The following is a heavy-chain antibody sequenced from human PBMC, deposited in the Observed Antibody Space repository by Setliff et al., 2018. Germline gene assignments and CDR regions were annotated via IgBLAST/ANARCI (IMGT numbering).Heavy chain of an antibody. V-gene: IGHV4-4*07. CDR1: GDP. CDR2: IYISGST. CDR3: ARDHLIRSRISMSYWSDI. Sequence: PSETLSLTCTVSGDPWSWIRQPAGKGLEWIGRIYISGSTNFNPSLKSRVTMSVDMSKNQISLKLSSLTAADTAVYYCARDHLIRSRISMSYWSDIWGQGTMVTVS. J-gene: IGHJ3*02. D-gene: IGHD3-10*02.